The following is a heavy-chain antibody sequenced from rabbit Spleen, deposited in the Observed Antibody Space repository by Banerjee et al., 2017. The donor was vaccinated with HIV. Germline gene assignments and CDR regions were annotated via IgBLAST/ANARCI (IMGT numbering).Heavy chain of an antibody. CDR2: IYGGSSGST. CDR1: GFTISSSYY. Sequence: QRQLEESGGGPVQPEGSLALTCTASGFTISSSYYICWVRQAPGKGLEWIACIYGGSSGSTHYASWAKGRFTISKTSSTTVTLQMTSLTAADTATYFCARVGGVGVYGYATLWGPGTLVTVS. D-gene: IGHD6-1*01. CDR3: ARVGGVGVYGYATL. V-gene: IGHV1S45*01. J-gene: IGHJ4*01.